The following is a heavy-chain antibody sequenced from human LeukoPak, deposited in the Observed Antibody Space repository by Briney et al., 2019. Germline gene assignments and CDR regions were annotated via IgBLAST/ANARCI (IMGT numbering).Heavy chain of an antibody. CDR2: TWYDGSNK. J-gene: IGHJ4*02. CDR1: GFTFSSYG. Sequence: GGSLRLSCAASGFTFSSYGMHWVRQAPGKGLEWVAVTWYDGSNKDYADSVKGRFTISRDNAENSLFLQMNSLRADDTAVYYCAKWGPYCNSNYCPALDYWGQGALVTVSS. V-gene: IGHV3-33*03. CDR3: AKWGPYCNSNYCPALDY. D-gene: IGHD2/OR15-2a*01.